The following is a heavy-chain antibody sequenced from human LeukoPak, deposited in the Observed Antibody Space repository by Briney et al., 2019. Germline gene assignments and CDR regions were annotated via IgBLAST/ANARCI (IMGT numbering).Heavy chain of an antibody. J-gene: IGHJ4*02. CDR3: ARDRERYYYDSSGYQY. CDR2: ISSSCSTI. V-gene: IGHV3-48*03. Sequence: GGSLRLSCAASGFTFSSYEMNWVRQAPGKGLEWVSYISSSCSTIYYADSVKGRFTISRDKAKNSLYLQMNSLRAEDTAVYYCARDRERYYYDSSGYQYWGQGTLVTVSS. D-gene: IGHD3-22*01. CDR1: GFTFSSYE.